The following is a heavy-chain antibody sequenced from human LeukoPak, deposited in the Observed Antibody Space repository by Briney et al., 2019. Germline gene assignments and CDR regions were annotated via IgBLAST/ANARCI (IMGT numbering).Heavy chain of an antibody. CDR1: GFTFSDYY. CDR3: AKDPEQLWLLHYYFDY. Sequence: KSGGSLRLSCAASGFTFSDYYMSWIRQAPGKGLEWVSYISSSGSTIYYADSVKGRFTISRDNAKNSLYLQMNSLRAEDTAVYYCAKDPEQLWLLHYYFDYWGQGTLVTVSS. CDR2: ISSSGSTI. V-gene: IGHV3-11*01. D-gene: IGHD5-18*01. J-gene: IGHJ4*02.